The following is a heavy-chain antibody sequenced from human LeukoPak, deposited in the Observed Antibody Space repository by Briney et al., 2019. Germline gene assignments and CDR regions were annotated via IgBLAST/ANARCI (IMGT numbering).Heavy chain of an antibody. J-gene: IGHJ4*02. Sequence: SETLSLTCTVSGGSISSSSYYWGWIRQPPGKGLEWIGSIYYSGSTYYNPSLKTRVTISVDTSKNQFSLKLSSVTAADRAVYYCARTRGIPDDHFDYWGQGTLVTVSS. CDR2: IYYSGST. D-gene: IGHD1-14*01. CDR1: GGSISSSSYY. V-gene: IGHV4-39*01. CDR3: ARTRGIPDDHFDY.